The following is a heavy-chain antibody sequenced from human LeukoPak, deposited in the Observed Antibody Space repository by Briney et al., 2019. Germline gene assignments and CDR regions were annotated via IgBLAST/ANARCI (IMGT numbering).Heavy chain of an antibody. Sequence: SETLSLTCTVSGGSISSYYWSWIRQPPGKGLEWIGYTYSSGSTNYNPSLKSRITISVDTSKNQFSLKLSSVTAADTAVYYCARFAYCGGHCWYYFDYWGQGSLVTVSS. J-gene: IGHJ4*02. CDR1: GGSISSYY. CDR3: ARFAYCGGHCWYYFDY. CDR2: TYSSGST. V-gene: IGHV4-59*01. D-gene: IGHD2-21*02.